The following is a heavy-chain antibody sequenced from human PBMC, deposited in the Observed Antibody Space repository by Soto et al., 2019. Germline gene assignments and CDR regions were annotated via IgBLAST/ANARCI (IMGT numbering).Heavy chain of an antibody. CDR1: GFTFSSYG. D-gene: IGHD3-22*01. CDR3: ARGAYYYDSSGYPADY. V-gene: IGHV3-33*01. CDR2: IWYDGSNK. J-gene: IGHJ4*02. Sequence: PGGSLRLSCAASGFTFSSYGMHWVRQALGKGLEWVAVIWYDGSNKYYADSVKGRFTISRDNSKNTLYLQMNSLRAEDTAVYYCARGAYYYDSSGYPADYWGQGTLVTVSS.